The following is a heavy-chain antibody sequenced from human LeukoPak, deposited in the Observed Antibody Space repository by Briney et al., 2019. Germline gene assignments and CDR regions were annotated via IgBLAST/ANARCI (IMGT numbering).Heavy chain of an antibody. CDR1: GFTFSNYA. J-gene: IGHJ6*03. CDR3: ARSLATSYYYMDV. V-gene: IGHV3-30*04. D-gene: IGHD5-12*01. Sequence: GGSLRLSCAASGFTFSNYAMPWVPQAPGKGLERVAVISYDGSNKYYADSVKGRFTISRDNSKNTLYLQMSSLRAEDTAVYYCARSLATSYYYMDVWGKGTTVTVSS. CDR2: ISYDGSNK.